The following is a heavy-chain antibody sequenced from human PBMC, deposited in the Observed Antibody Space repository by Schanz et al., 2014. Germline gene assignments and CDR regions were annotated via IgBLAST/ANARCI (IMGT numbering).Heavy chain of an antibody. Sequence: VQLVDSGGGLVKPGGSLRLSCAASGFTFSNYAMSWVRQAPGKGLEWVSAISGSGGSTYYADSVKGRFTISRDNSKNTLYLQMNSLRPEDTAVYYCAKYRGYYRVSGSYRELEYWGQGTLVTVSS. J-gene: IGHJ4*02. CDR2: ISGSGGST. D-gene: IGHD3-10*01. V-gene: IGHV3-23*04. CDR1: GFTFSNYA. CDR3: AKYRGYYRVSGSYRELEY.